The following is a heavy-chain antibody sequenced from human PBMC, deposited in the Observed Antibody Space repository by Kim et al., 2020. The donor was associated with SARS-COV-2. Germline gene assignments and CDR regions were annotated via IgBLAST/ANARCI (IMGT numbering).Heavy chain of an antibody. CDR3: ARGGGVPYYYFDY. Sequence: SETLSLTCTVSGGSISSGSYYWSWIRQPAGKGLEWIGRIYTSGSTNYNPSLKSRVTISVDTSKNQFSLKLSSVTAADTAVYYCARGGGVPYYYFDYWGQGALVTVSS. D-gene: IGHD3-16*01. CDR2: IYTSGST. V-gene: IGHV4-61*02. J-gene: IGHJ4*02. CDR1: GGSISSGSYY.